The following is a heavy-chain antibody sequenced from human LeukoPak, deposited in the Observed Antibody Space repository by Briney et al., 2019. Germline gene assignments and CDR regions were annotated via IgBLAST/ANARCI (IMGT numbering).Heavy chain of an antibody. CDR2: IYYSGST. CDR1: GGSISSGGYY. Sequence: PSQTLSLTCTVSGGSISSGGYYWSWIRQHLGKGLEWIGYIYYSGSTYYNPSLKSRVTISVDTPKNQFSLKLSSVTAADTAVYYCAREGPIVVPAAMTPYDAFDIWGQGTMVTVSS. CDR3: AREGPIVVPAAMTPYDAFDI. D-gene: IGHD2-2*01. V-gene: IGHV4-31*03. J-gene: IGHJ3*02.